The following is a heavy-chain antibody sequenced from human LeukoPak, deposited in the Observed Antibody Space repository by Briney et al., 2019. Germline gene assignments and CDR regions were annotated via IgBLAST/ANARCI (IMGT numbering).Heavy chain of an antibody. CDR2: IYYSGST. D-gene: IGHD6-19*01. CDR1: GCTISSSSYY. Sequence: SETLSLTCTVSGCTISSSSYYWGWIRQPPGKGLEWIGSIYYSGSTNYNPSLNSRVTISVDTSNNQVSLKLSSVTAADTAVYYCARGGWYSFDYWGQGTLVTVSS. V-gene: IGHV4-39*07. J-gene: IGHJ4*02. CDR3: ARGGWYSFDY.